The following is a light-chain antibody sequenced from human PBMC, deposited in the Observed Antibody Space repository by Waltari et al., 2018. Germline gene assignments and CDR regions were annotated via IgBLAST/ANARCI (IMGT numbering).Light chain of an antibody. CDR1: QGIRTD. CDR2: AAS. CDR3: LQDYNYPRT. Sequence: AIQMTQSPSSLSASVGDRVTITCRASQGIRTDLGWYQQKPGKAPKRLIYAASSLQRGVPSRFSGSGSGTDFPLTISSLQPEDFATYYCLQDYNYPRTFGQGTKVEIK. V-gene: IGKV1-6*01. J-gene: IGKJ1*01.